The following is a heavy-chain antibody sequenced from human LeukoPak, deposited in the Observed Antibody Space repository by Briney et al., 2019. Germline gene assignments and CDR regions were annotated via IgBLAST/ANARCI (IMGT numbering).Heavy chain of an antibody. CDR2: ISYDGSDQ. D-gene: IGHD1-26*01. J-gene: IGHJ4*02. V-gene: IGHV3-30*04. Sequence: GGSLRLSCAASGFIFSSHAMHWVRQAPGKGLEWVALISYDGSDQYYADSVKGRFTISRDNSKNTLYLQMNSLRAEDTAVYYCARSFSGSYPNFDYWGQGALVTVSS. CDR1: GFIFSSHA. CDR3: ARSFSGSYPNFDY.